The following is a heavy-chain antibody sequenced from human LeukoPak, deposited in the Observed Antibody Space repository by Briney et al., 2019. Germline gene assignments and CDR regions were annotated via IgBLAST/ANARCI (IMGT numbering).Heavy chain of an antibody. J-gene: IGHJ4*02. Sequence: SQTLSLTCTVSGGSISSGSYYWSWIRQPAGKGLEWIGRIYTSGSTNYNPSLKSRVTISVDTSKNQFSLKLSSVTAADAAVYYCAGGGWSQFDYWGQGTLVTVSS. D-gene: IGHD6-19*01. CDR2: IYTSGST. CDR3: AGGGWSQFDY. V-gene: IGHV4-61*02. CDR1: GGSISSGSYY.